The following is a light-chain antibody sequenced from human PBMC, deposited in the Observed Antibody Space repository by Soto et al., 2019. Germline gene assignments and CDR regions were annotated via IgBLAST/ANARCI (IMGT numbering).Light chain of an antibody. CDR2: DAS. CDR1: QDISSF. J-gene: IGKJ2*01. Sequence: DIQMTQSPSSLSASVGDRVAITCQASQDISSFLNWYQHKPGRAPKLLIYDASSLVTWVPSRFSGSGSGTDFNLTISSLQPEDIATYSCQQYDDVPYSFGQGTKLDIK. V-gene: IGKV1-33*01. CDR3: QQYDDVPYS.